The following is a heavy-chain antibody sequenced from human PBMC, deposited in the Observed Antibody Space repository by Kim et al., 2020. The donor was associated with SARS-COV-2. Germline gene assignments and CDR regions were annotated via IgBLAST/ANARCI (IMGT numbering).Heavy chain of an antibody. V-gene: IGHV5-51*01. CDR3: AILSRGEQSWSFDY. Sequence: PSFQGQVTISADKSISTAYLQWSSLKASDTAMYYCAILSRGEQSWSFDYWGQGTLVTVSS. D-gene: IGHD6-13*01. J-gene: IGHJ4*02.